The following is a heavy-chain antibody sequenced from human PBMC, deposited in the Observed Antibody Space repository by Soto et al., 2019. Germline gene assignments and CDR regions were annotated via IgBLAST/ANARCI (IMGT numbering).Heavy chain of an antibody. CDR1: GFTVSSNY. V-gene: IGHV3-53*01. D-gene: IGHD3-10*01. Sequence: GGSLRLSCAASGFTVSSNYMSWVRQAPGKGLEWVSVIYSGGSTYYADSVKGRFTISRDNSKNTLYLQMNSLRAEDTAVYYCARGGVRAGRSPYYFDYWGQGTLVTVSS. CDR2: IYSGGST. J-gene: IGHJ4*02. CDR3: ARGGVRAGRSPYYFDY.